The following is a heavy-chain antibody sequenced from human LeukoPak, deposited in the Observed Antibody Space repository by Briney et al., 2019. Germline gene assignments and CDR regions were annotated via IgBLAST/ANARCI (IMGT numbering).Heavy chain of an antibody. CDR3: ARSVSDHEILTGYYSPSYYYNGMDV. Sequence: SETLSLTCTVSGGSISSYYWSWIRQPPGKGLEWIGFIYYSGSTSYNPSLESRVTISVDTSKNQFFLKLSSVTAADTAVYYCARSVSDHEILTGYYSPSYYYNGMDVWGQGTTVTVSS. V-gene: IGHV4-59*01. CDR1: GGSISSYY. J-gene: IGHJ6*02. CDR2: IYYSGST. D-gene: IGHD3-9*01.